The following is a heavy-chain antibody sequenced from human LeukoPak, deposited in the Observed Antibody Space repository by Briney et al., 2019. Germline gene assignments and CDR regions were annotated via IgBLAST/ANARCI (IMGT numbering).Heavy chain of an antibody. V-gene: IGHV4-59*01. CDR3: ARASTVTFDY. J-gene: IGHJ4*02. CDR1: GCSISSYY. D-gene: IGHD4-17*01. CDR2: IYYSGST. Sequence: SETLSLTCTVSGCSISSYYWSWIRQPPGKGLEWIGYIYYSGSTNYNPSLKSRVTISVDTSKNQFSLKLSSVTAADTAVYYCARASTVTFDYWGQGTLVTVSS.